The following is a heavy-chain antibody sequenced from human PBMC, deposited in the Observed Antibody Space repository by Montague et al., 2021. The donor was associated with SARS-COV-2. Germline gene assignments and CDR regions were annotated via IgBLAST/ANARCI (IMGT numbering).Heavy chain of an antibody. D-gene: IGHD1-1*01. J-gene: IGHJ3*02. CDR3: ARHRANAGSFDI. CDR2: VHYTGTT. Sequence: SETLSLTCTVSGGSITVSRYDWGWLRQPPGKGLEWIGSVHYTGTTSYNASLKSRLTISADTSENQFSLKMTSVTASDTAVYYCARHRANAGSFDIWGQGTMVTVSS. V-gene: IGHV4-39*01. CDR1: GGSITVSRYD.